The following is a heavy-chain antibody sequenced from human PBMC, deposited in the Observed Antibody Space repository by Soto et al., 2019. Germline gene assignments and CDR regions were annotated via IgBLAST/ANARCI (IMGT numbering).Heavy chain of an antibody. J-gene: IGHJ6*02. CDR3: ARGIAAAAARGMDV. Sequence: QVQLVQSGAEVKKPGASVKVSCKASGYTFTGYYMHWVRQAPGQGLEWMGWINPNSGGTNYAQKFQGWVNVDRATSGSTAYRELGRLRSDDTAVYYCARGIAAAAARGMDVWVHGTTVTVS. CDR2: INPNSGGT. CDR1: GYTFTGYY. V-gene: IGHV1-2*04. D-gene: IGHD6-25*01.